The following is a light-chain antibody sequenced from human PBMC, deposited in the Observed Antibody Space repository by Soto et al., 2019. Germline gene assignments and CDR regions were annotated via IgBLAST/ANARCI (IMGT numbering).Light chain of an antibody. J-gene: IGKJ4*01. V-gene: IGKV1-5*03. CDR2: EAS. CDR3: QQYKSKPIT. Sequence: DIQMTQSPSTLSASVGDRVTISCRASQSVISWLAWYQQKPGKAPKVLIYEASNLKSGFPSRFSGSGSGTEFTLTISSLQPDDFATYYCQQYKSKPITFGGGTKVEI. CDR1: QSVISW.